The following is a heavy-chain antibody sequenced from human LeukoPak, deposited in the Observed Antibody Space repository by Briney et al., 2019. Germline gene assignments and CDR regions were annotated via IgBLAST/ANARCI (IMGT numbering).Heavy chain of an antibody. CDR2: INHSGST. V-gene: IGHV4-34*01. Sequence: PSETLSLTCTISGGSISSYYWSWIRQPPGKGLEWIGEINHSGSTNYNPSLKSRVTISVDTSKNQFSLKLSSVTAADTAVYYCASDSSSYDAFDIWGQGTMVIVSS. CDR1: GGSISSYY. CDR3: ASDSSSYDAFDI. J-gene: IGHJ3*02. D-gene: IGHD2-2*01.